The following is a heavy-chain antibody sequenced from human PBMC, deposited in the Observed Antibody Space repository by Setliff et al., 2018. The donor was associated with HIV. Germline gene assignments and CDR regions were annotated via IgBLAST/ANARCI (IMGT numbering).Heavy chain of an antibody. J-gene: IGHJ4*02. CDR1: GYTFTGYY. CDR2: INPNSGGT. D-gene: IGHD6-13*01. Sequence: GASVKVSCKAPGYTFTGYYMHWVRQAPGQGLEWMGWINPNSGGTTYAQKFQGWVTMTRDTSISTAYMDLSSLRSEDTAVYYCATGRIPGIPAVIVYWGQGTLVTVSS. V-gene: IGHV1-2*04. CDR3: ATGRIPGIPAVIVY.